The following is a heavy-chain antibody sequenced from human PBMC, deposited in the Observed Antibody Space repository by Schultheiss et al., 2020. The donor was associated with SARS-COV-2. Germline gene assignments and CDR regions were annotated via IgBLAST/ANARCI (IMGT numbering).Heavy chain of an antibody. CDR3: AKDQVPDTAMVTGEAFDF. CDR1: GFTFSNYA. D-gene: IGHD5-18*01. J-gene: IGHJ4*02. V-gene: IGHV3-23*01. Sequence: GGSLRLSCAASGFTFSNYAMTWVRQSPGKGLEWVSSISGSGVGTYYADSVKGRFTISRDNSKSTLFLQLNSLRAEDTAVYYCAKDQVPDTAMVTGEAFDFWGQGTLVTVSS. CDR2: ISGSGVGT.